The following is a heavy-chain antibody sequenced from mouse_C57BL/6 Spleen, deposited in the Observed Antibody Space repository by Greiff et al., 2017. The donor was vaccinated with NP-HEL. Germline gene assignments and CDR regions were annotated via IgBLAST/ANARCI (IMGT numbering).Heavy chain of an antibody. D-gene: IGHD2-12*01. Sequence: VQLKESGPGLVKPSQSLSLTCSVTGYSITSGYYWNWIRQFPGNKLEWMGYISYDGSNNYNPSLKNRISITRDTSKNQFFLKLNSVTTEDTATYYCASRADSLDYWGQGTTLTVSS. CDR2: ISYDGSN. CDR3: ASRADSLDY. V-gene: IGHV3-6*01. CDR1: GYSITSGYY. J-gene: IGHJ2*01.